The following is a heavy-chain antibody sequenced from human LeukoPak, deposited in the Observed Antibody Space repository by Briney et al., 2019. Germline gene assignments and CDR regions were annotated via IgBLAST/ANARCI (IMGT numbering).Heavy chain of an antibody. V-gene: IGHV5-51*01. CDR1: GYSFSSYW. D-gene: IGHD4-23*01. Sequence: GESLKISCKGSGYSFSSYWIVWVRQMPGKGLEWMGIIYPGDSDTRYSPSFQGQVTISADKSISTAYLQWSSLKASDTAMYYCARRVVNNRNWYFNLWGRGTLVTVSS. J-gene: IGHJ2*01. CDR2: IYPGDSDT. CDR3: ARRVVNNRNWYFNL.